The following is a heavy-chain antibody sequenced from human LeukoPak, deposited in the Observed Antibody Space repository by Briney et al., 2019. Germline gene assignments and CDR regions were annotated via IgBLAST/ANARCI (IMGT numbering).Heavy chain of an antibody. Sequence: GGSLRLSCAASGFTFSNYWMHWVRQAPGKGLVWVSRINSDGRSTKYADSVKGRFAISRDNAKNTLYLQMNSLRVEDTAVYYCVRDRAVSPFPPDAFDMWGQGTMVTVAS. CDR2: INSDGRST. CDR1: GFTFSNYW. J-gene: IGHJ3*02. V-gene: IGHV3-74*01. CDR3: VRDRAVSPFPPDAFDM. D-gene: IGHD4-17*01.